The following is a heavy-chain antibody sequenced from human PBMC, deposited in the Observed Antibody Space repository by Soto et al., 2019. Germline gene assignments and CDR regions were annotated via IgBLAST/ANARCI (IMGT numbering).Heavy chain of an antibody. Sequence: PGGSLRLSCETSGFAFSNFWTNWVRQVPGKGLEWVANIGQDGGEIHYVDSVRGRFTISRDNAKSSLTLQMNSLRAEDTAVYHCVRSSGWTGDYWGQGILVTVSS. CDR2: IGQDGGEI. CDR1: GFAFSNFW. V-gene: IGHV3-7*04. D-gene: IGHD3-10*01. CDR3: VRSSGWTGDY. J-gene: IGHJ4*02.